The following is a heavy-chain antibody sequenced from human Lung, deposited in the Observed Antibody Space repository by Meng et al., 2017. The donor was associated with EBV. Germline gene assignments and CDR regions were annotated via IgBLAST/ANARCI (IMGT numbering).Heavy chain of an antibody. CDR3: ARDPNRGDDF. D-gene: IGHD3-10*01. Sequence: QVHLVESGGRLVKPGGSLRLSCAASGFIFSDYYMSWFRQAPGKGLEWVSCMTGSGAAVYYADSVKGRFTMSRDNAKNSVSLQMDSLRAEDTAVYYCARDPNRGDDFWGQGTLVTVAS. J-gene: IGHJ4*02. CDR1: GFIFSDYY. CDR2: MTGSGAAV. V-gene: IGHV3-11*01.